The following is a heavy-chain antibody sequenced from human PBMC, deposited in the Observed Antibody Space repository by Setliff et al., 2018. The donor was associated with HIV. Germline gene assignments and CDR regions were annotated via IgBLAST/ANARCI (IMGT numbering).Heavy chain of an antibody. Sequence: SETLSLTCAVYGGSFSGYYWSWIRQPPGKGLEWIGYIYYSGTTNYNPSLKSRVTISLDTSKNQFSLKLTSVTAADTAVYYCARDTSGGYWGQGTLVTVSS. V-gene: IGHV4-59*01. CDR2: IYYSGTT. CDR3: ARDTSGGY. CDR1: GGSFSGYY. J-gene: IGHJ4*02. D-gene: IGHD3-10*01.